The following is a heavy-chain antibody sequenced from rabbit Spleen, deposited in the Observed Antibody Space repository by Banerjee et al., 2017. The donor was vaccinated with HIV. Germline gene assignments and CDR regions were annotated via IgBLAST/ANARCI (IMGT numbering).Heavy chain of an antibody. CDR2: INTATGTG. V-gene: IGHV1S40*01. CDR3: ARDAGRGDYIDGVFNL. J-gene: IGHJ4*01. D-gene: IGHD8-1*01. CDR1: GVSFSSNVY. Sequence: QSLEEAGGDLVKPGASLTLTCTASGVSFSSNVYMCWVRQAPGKGLEWIACINTATGTGDYASWAKGRFTISKASSTTVTLQMTSLTVADTATYFCARDAGRGDYIDGVFNLWGQGTLVTVS.